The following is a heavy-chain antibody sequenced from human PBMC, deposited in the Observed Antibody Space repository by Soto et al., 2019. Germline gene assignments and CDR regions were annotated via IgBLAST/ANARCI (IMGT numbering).Heavy chain of an antibody. CDR3: ARFRRNYFDD. V-gene: IGHV4-59*01. Sequence: LSLTCTVSGDSMSPFYWSWIRQPPGKGLEWIGYIYHIGTTTYNPSLKSRVTISLDSSKNQSSLKLSSVTAADTAVYYCARFRRNYFDDWGQGTLVTVSS. D-gene: IGHD3-10*01. J-gene: IGHJ4*02. CDR2: IYHIGTT. CDR1: GDSMSPFY.